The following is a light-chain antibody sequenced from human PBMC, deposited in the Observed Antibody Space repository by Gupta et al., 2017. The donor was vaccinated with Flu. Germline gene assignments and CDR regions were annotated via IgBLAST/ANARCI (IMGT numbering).Light chain of an antibody. CDR3: QQSYSTPPYT. CDR1: QSIRSY. CDR2: AAS. J-gene: IGKJ2*01. Sequence: DIQMTQSPSSLSASVGDRVTITCRASQSIRSYLNWYQQKPGKAPKLLIYAASSLQSGVPSRFSGSGYGTDVTLTISSRQPEDFATYYCQQSYSTPPYTFGQGTKMEIK. V-gene: IGKV1-39*01.